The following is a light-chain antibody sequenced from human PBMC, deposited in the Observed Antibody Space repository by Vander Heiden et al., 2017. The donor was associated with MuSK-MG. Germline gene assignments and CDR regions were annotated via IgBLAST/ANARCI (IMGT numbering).Light chain of an antibody. J-gene: IGKJ4*01. Sequence: ETVLAQSPGTLSLSPGEGATLSCRASQSISSTYLAWYQQRPGQAPRLLIYNASRRATGVPDRFSGSGSGTDFTLTISRLEPEDFAVYYCQQSGSSPVTFGGGTMVEIK. CDR3: QQSGSSPVT. CDR1: QSISSTY. V-gene: IGKV3-20*01. CDR2: NAS.